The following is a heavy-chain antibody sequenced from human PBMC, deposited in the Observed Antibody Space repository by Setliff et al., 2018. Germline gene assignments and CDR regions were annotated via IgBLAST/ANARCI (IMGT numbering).Heavy chain of an antibody. CDR2: IDPSADYT. D-gene: IGHD3-22*01. CDR3: VRGPGPSVVVAIPFDH. CDR1: GYAFITFG. V-gene: IGHV1-18*01. Sequence: ASVKVSCKTSGYAFITFGMSWVRQAPGQGLEWMGIIDPSADYTNYAQKFQGRVTMTADTSTTTAYLELTSLRYDDTAVYYCVRGPGPSVVVAIPFDHWGQGSLVTVSS. J-gene: IGHJ4*02.